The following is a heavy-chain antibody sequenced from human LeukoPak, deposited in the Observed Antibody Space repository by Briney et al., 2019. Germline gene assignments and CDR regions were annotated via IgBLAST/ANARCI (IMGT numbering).Heavy chain of an antibody. V-gene: IGHV4-39*01. CDR3: ATIVVVPAAMPNDFDY. Sequence: SETLSLTCTVSSGSISTYYWGWIRQPPGKGLEWIGSIYYSGSTYYNPSLKSRVTISVDTSKNQFSLKLSSVTAADTAVYYCATIVVVPAAMPNDFDYWGQGTLVTVSS. CDR1: SGSISTYY. CDR2: IYYSGST. D-gene: IGHD2-2*01. J-gene: IGHJ4*02.